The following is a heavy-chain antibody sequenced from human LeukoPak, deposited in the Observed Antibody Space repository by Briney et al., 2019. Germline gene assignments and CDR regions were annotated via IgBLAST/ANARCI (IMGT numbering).Heavy chain of an antibody. CDR3: AKDRHIGSSSSFDY. CDR2: ITNSGGST. J-gene: IGHJ4*02. Sequence: PGGSLRLSCVDSGFSFSSYAISWVRQAPGKGLEWVSGITNSGGSTYYADSVKGRFTISRDNSKKTLYLQLNSLRAEDTAVYYCAKDRHIGSSSSFDYWGQGTLVTVSS. D-gene: IGHD6-6*01. CDR1: GFSFSSYA. V-gene: IGHV3-23*01.